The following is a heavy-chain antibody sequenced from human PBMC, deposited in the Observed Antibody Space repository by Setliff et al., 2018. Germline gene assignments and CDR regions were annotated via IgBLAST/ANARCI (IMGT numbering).Heavy chain of an antibody. CDR3: ARRGADYDILTGDDY. CDR2: IYDTGST. V-gene: IGHV4-39*02. Sequence: PSETLSLTCTVSGASINNSLNYWAWIRQPPGQGLEWIGLIYDTGSTYYNPSLKSRVTISVDASKNHFSLKVHSLTVADTAVYYCARRGADYDILTGDDYWGQGTLVTVSS. CDR1: GASINNSLNY. J-gene: IGHJ4*02. D-gene: IGHD3-9*01.